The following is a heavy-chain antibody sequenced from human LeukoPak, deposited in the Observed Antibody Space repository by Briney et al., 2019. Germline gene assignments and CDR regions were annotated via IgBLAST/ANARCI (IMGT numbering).Heavy chain of an antibody. CDR3: ARRRSSGDFDY. CDR1: GYSFISYW. V-gene: IGHV5-10-1*01. D-gene: IGHD6-19*01. Sequence: GESLKISRKGSGYSFISYWISWVRQIPGKGLEWMGRIDPSDSYSNYSPSFQGHVTISADKSISTAYLQWSSLKASDTAMYYCARRRSSGDFDYWGQGTLVTVSS. J-gene: IGHJ4*02. CDR2: IDPSDSYS.